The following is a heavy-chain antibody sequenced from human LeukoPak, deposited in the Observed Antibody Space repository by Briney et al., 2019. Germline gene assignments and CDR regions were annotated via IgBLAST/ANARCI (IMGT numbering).Heavy chain of an antibody. CDR2: IIHIFCTA. Sequence: SVKVSCKASGGTFSSYAISWLRQAPGQGLEWMGGIIHIFCTANYAHNFQGRVTITTDDSTSTAYMEPSSLRSEDAAVYYSARAAATALHFDYWGQGTLVTVSS. J-gene: IGHJ4*02. CDR1: GGTFSSYA. V-gene: IGHV1-69*05. D-gene: IGHD6-25*01. CDR3: ARAAATALHFDY.